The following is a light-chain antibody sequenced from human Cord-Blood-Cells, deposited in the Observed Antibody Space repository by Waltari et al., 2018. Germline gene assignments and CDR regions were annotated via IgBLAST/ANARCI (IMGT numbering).Light chain of an antibody. V-gene: IGKV3-15*01. CDR2: GAS. CDR1: QSVSSN. Sequence: EIVMTQSPATLSASPGERATLSCRASQSVSSNLAWYQQKPGEAPRLLIYGASTRATGTPARLSGSGSGTEFTLTISSLQSEDFAVYYCQQYNNWPPYTFGQGTKLEIK. J-gene: IGKJ2*01. CDR3: QQYNNWPPYT.